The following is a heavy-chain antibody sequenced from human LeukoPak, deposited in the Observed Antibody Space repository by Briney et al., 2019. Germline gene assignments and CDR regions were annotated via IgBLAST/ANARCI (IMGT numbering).Heavy chain of an antibody. J-gene: IGHJ5*02. Sequence: GASVKVSCKASGYTFTSYGISWVRQAPGQGLEWMGWISAYNGNTNYAQKLQGRVTMTTDTSTSTAYMELRSLRSDDTAVYYCVRNSYQWLVEQLGGWFDPWGQGTLVTVSS. CDR2: ISAYNGNT. V-gene: IGHV1-18*01. D-gene: IGHD6-19*01. CDR1: GYTFTSYG. CDR3: VRNSYQWLVEQLGGWFDP.